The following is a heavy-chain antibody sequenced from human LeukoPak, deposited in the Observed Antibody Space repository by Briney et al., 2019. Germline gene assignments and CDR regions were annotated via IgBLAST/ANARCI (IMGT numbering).Heavy chain of an antibody. CDR3: AREDGYCSGGNCYSYFDS. J-gene: IGHJ4*02. V-gene: IGHV3-23*01. D-gene: IGHD2-15*01. CDR2: ITAIDGRT. Sequence: GGSLRLPCVASGFTFSSTTMGWVRQAPGRGLEWVSSITAIDGRTYYADSVKGRFTITRDNARNSLFLQMNSLRAEDTAVYYCAREDGYCSGGNCYSYFDSWGQGTLVTVSS. CDR1: GFTFSSTT.